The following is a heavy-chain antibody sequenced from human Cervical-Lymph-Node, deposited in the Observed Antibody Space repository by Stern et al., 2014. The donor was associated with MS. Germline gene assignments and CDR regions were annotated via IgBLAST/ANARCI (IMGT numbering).Heavy chain of an antibody. CDR3: VRGGGPRVVVVMPFDY. CDR1: GYTFTNFG. D-gene: IGHD2-15*01. CDR2: ISPYSDQT. J-gene: IGHJ4*02. Sequence: QVQLVQSGAEMKKPGASVKVSCKASGYTFTNFGLSWVRQAPGQGLEWMGWISPYSDQTEYAQRLQDRVTMTTDTSTDTAYMELRSLTSDDTATYYCVRGGGPRVVVVMPFDYWGQGTLVTVSS. V-gene: IGHV1-18*01.